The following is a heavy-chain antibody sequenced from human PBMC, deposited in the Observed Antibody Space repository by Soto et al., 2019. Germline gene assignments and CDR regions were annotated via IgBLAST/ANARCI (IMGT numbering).Heavy chain of an antibody. CDR3: AKALVYHSNYGFFEN. CDR2: ISYDGGNE. V-gene: IGHV3-30*18. CDR1: GFTFSDYG. J-gene: IGHJ4*02. Sequence: QVQLVESGGGVVQPGRSLRLSCAASGFTFSDYGMHWVRQAPGKGLEWVAVISYDGGNEYYADSVKGRFTISRDNSKNTLQLQMNSLRHEDTDLYYCAKALVYHSNYGFFENWGQGTLVTVSS. D-gene: IGHD4-4*01.